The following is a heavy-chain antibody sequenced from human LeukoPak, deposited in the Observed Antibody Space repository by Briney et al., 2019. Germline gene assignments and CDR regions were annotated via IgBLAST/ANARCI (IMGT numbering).Heavy chain of an antibody. D-gene: IGHD1-26*01. CDR1: GGSIRGYF. V-gene: IGHV4-59*01. CDR2: IYYSGST. CDR3: ARALSGTYGLFQH. J-gene: IGHJ1*01. Sequence: SETLSLTCTVSGGSIRGYFWTWIRQPPGKGVEWIGYIYYSGSTYYNPSLRSRVTISVDTSKNQFSLNLNSVTAADTAVYYCARALSGTYGLFQHWGQGTLVTVSS.